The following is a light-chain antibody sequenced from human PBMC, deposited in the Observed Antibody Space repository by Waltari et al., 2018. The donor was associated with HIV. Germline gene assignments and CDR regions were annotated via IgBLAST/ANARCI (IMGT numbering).Light chain of an antibody. CDR3: CSYAGSYTFGV. Sequence: QSALTQPRSVSGSPGQSVTISCTGTSSDVGGYNYVSWYQQHPGKAPKLMIYDISKRPSGFPDRFAGSKSGNTAYLTISGLQAEDEADYYCCSYAGSYTFGVFGGGTKLTVL. CDR1: SSDVGGYNY. CDR2: DIS. J-gene: IGLJ3*02. V-gene: IGLV2-11*01.